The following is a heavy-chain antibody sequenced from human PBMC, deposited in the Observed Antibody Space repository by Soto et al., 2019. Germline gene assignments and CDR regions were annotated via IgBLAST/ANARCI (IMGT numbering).Heavy chain of an antibody. J-gene: IGHJ3*02. D-gene: IGHD6-6*01. CDR1: GGTFSSYA. Sequence: GASVKVSCKASGGTFSSYAISWVRQAPGQGLGWRGGIIPIFGTANYAQKFQGRVTITADESTSTAYMELSSLRSEDTAVYYCARGTHRLEYSSSPGAFEIWGQGTMVTVSS. V-gene: IGHV1-69*13. CDR2: IIPIFGTA. CDR3: ARGTHRLEYSSSPGAFEI.